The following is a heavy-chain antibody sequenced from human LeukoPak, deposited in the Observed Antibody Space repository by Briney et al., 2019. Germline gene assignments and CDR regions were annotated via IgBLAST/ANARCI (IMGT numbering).Heavy chain of an antibody. CDR1: GGSISSSSYY. CDR3: ARGSRRMTSNPGYFDY. V-gene: IGHV4-39*07. Sequence: KPSETLSLICTVSGGSISSSSYYWGWIRQPPGKGLECIGSIYYSGSTYYIPSLKSRVTISVDTSKNQFSLKLSSVTAADTAVYYCARGSRRMTSNPGYFDYWGQGTLVTVSS. CDR2: IYYSGST. J-gene: IGHJ4*02. D-gene: IGHD2-21*02.